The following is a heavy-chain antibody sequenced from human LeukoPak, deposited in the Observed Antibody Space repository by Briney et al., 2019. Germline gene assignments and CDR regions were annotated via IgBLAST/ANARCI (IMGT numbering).Heavy chain of an antibody. J-gene: IGHJ4*02. Sequence: GGSLSLSCAASGFTFSSYGMHWVRQAPGKGLEWVANIKQDGSEKYYVDSVKGRFTISRDNAKNSLYLQMNSLRAEDTAVYYCARRYYDFWSGYSYFDYWGQGTLVTVSS. D-gene: IGHD3-3*01. CDR3: ARRYYDFWSGYSYFDY. CDR2: IKQDGSEK. CDR1: GFTFSSYG. V-gene: IGHV3-7*01.